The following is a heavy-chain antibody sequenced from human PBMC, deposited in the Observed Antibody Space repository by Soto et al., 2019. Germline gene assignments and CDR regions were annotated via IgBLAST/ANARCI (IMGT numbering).Heavy chain of an antibody. D-gene: IGHD6-6*01. Sequence: XGSLRLSCAASGFTFSYYWMSWVRQAPGKGLEWVANIKQDGSETNYVDSVKGRFTISRDNAKNSLYLQMNSLRAEDTAVYYCARDRAAQSYWGQGTLVTVSS. V-gene: IGHV3-7*01. CDR1: GFTFSYYW. CDR2: IKQDGSET. CDR3: ARDRAAQSY. J-gene: IGHJ4*02.